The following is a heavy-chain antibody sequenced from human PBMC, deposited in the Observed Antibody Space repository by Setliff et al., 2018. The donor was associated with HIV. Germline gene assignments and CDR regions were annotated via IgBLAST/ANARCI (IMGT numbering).Heavy chain of an antibody. J-gene: IGHJ4*02. V-gene: IGHV4-38-2*02. CDR3: ARQAWHSGRNGYFVDY. Sequence: PSETLSLTCSVSGYSITNGYYWGWFRQSPGKGLEWIATIYQTGSIYYNPSLQNRVTLLLDMSKNQLSLKLSSVTAADTAVYYCARQAWHSGRNGYFVDYWGQGTLVTVSS. CDR1: GYSITNGYY. CDR2: IYQTGSI. D-gene: IGHD2-15*01.